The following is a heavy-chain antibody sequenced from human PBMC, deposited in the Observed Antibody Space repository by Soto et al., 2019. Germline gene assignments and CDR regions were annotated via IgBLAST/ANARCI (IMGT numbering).Heavy chain of an antibody. CDR2: ISGDGRTA. CDR3: ARLYCSDTSCYEKYFDY. J-gene: IGHJ4*02. D-gene: IGHD2-2*01. CDR1: GFTFSSYW. Sequence: GGSLRLSCAASGFTFSSYWMHWVRQAPGKGLVWVSKISGDGRTATYADSVKARFTISRDNAKNILYLQMSNLRAEDAALYYCARLYCSDTSCYEKYFDYWGQGTLVTVSS. V-gene: IGHV3-74*01.